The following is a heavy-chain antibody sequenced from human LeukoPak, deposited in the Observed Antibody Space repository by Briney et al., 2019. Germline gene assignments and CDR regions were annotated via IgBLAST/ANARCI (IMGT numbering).Heavy chain of an antibody. J-gene: IGHJ4*02. CDR1: GYTFTGYY. V-gene: IGHV1-2*02. CDR3: ARALQREPYVWGSYADY. CDR2: INPNSGDT. Sequence: GASVKVSCKASGYTFTGYYMNWVRQAPGQGLEWMGWINPNSGDTNHAQKFQGRVTMTRDMSISTAYMELSSLRSDDTAVYYCARALQREPYVWGSYADYWGQGTLVTVSS. D-gene: IGHD3-16*01.